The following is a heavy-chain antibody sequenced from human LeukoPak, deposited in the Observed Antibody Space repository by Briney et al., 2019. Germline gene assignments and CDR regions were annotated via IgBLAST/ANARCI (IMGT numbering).Heavy chain of an antibody. D-gene: IGHD5-12*01. Sequence: SETLSLTCTVSGDSISSSSYLWGWIRQPPGKGLEWIATIYYSGSTYYNPSLKSRVTISIDTSKNQFSLLLNSVTAADTAVYYCAMGVATDLYWGQGTLVTVSS. J-gene: IGHJ4*02. CDR1: GDSISSSSYL. V-gene: IGHV4-39*07. CDR3: AMGVATDLY. CDR2: IYYSGST.